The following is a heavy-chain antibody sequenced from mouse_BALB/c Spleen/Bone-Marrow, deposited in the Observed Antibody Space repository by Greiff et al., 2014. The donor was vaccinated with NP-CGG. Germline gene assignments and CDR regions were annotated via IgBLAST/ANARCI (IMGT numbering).Heavy chain of an antibody. CDR1: GYTFTSYT. V-gene: IGHV1-4*01. J-gene: IGHJ3*01. CDR3: ARESYGNWFAY. Sequence: QVQLQQSGAVLARPGASVKLSCKASGYTFTSYTMHWVKQRPGQGLEWIGYINPSSGYINYNEKFKDKATLTADKSSSTAYMQLSSLTSEDSAVDDCARESYGNWFAYWGQGTLVTVSA. CDR2: INPSSGYI. D-gene: IGHD2-1*01.